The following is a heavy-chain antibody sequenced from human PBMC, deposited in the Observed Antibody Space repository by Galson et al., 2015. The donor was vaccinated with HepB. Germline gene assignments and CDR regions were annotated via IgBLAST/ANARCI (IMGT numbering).Heavy chain of an antibody. V-gene: IGHV3-23*01. J-gene: IGHJ4*02. CDR3: AKAAATVDIAAAGIDY. D-gene: IGHD6-13*01. Sequence: LRLSCAASGFTFSSYAMSWVRQAPGKGLEWVSAISGSGGSTYYADSVKGRFTISRDNSKNTLYLQMNSLRAEDAAVYYCAKAAATVDIAAAGIDYWGQGTLVTVSS. CDR2: ISGSGGST. CDR1: GFTFSSYA.